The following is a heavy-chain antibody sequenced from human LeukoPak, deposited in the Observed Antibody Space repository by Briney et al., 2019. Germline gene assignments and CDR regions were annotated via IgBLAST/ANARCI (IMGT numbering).Heavy chain of an antibody. CDR2: ISSSGSTI. Sequence: GSLRLSCAASGFSFSSYEMNWVRQAPGKGLEWISYISSSGSTIYYADSVQGRFIISRDNAKNSLSLQMNSLRAEDTAVYYCARAEWELLNDAFDIWGQGTMVTVSS. CDR3: ARAEWELLNDAFDI. D-gene: IGHD1-26*01. CDR1: GFSFSSYE. J-gene: IGHJ3*02. V-gene: IGHV3-48*03.